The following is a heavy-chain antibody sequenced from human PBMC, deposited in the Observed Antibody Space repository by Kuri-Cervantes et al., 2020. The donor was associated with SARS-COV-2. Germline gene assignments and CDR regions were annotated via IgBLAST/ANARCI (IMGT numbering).Heavy chain of an antibody. CDR2: ISAYNGNT. CDR3: ATSQYSSSWYGALDI. D-gene: IGHD6-13*01. V-gene: IGHV1-18*01. Sequence: ASVKVSCKASGGTFSSYAISWVRQAPGQGLEWMGWISAYNGNTNYAQKLQGRITMTIDTSTTTAYMELRSLGFDDTAVYYCATSQYSSSWYGALDIWGQGTMVTVSS. J-gene: IGHJ3*02. CDR1: GGTFSSYA.